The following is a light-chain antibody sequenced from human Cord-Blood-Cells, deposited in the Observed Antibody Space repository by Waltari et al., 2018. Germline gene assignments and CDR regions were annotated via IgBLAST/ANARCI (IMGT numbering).Light chain of an antibody. CDR1: SRDAGGFNY. V-gene: IGLV2-14*03. CDR2: DVS. J-gene: IGLJ1*01. Sequence: QSALTQPASVSGSPGQSIPISCTGTSRDAGGFNYVSWYQQHPGKTPKLMIYDVSKRPSGVSNRLSGSKSGNTASLTISGLQAEDEADYYCSSSTSSSTFDVFGTGTKVTVL. CDR3: SSSTSSSTFDV.